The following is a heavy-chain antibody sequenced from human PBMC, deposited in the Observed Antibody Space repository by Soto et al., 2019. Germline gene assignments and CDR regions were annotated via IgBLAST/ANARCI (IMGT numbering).Heavy chain of an antibody. D-gene: IGHD3-3*01. V-gene: IGHV4-61*01. CDR2: IYYSGST. CDR1: GGSVSSGSYY. Sequence: SETLSLTCTVSGGSVSSGSYYWSWIRQPPGKGLEWIGYIYYSGSTNYNPSLKSRVTISVDTSKNQFSLKLSSVTAADTAAYYCARVSWSDYVVDYWGQGTLVTVSS. J-gene: IGHJ4*02. CDR3: ARVSWSDYVVDY.